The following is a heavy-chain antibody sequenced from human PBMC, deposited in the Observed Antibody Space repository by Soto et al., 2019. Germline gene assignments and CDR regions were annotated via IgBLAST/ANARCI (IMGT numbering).Heavy chain of an antibody. V-gene: IGHV4-34*01. CDR2: INHSGST. J-gene: IGHJ6*02. D-gene: IGHD4-17*01. CDR1: SRSFSNYY. CDR3: ARVDHGDYAANYFRGMDV. Sequence: SETLSLTCAVYSRSFSNYYWSWIRQPPGRGLEWIGEINHSGSTNYNPSLKRRVTISVDTPKTQFSLKLSSVTAADTAVYYCARVDHGDYAANYFRGMDVWGQGTTVTVSS.